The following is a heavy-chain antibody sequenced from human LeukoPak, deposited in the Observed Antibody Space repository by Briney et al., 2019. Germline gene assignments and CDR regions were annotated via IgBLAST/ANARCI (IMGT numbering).Heavy chain of an antibody. CDR3: ARGTKHSSGWYYFDY. CDR1: GFTVSSNY. D-gene: IGHD6-19*01. V-gene: IGHV3-66*01. CDR2: IYSGGST. Sequence: GGSPRLSCAASGFTVSSNYMSWVRQAPGKGLEWVSVIYSGGSTYYADSVKGRFTISRDNSKNTLYLQMNSLRAEDTAVYYCARGTKHSSGWYYFDYWGQGTLVTVSS. J-gene: IGHJ4*02.